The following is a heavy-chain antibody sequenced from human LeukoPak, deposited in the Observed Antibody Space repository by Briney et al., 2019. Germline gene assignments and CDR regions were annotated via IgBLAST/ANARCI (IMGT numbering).Heavy chain of an antibody. CDR3: AKGISGGTCYSGSDY. Sequence: QAGGSLRLSCAASGFTLSSYAMSWVRQAPGKGLEWVSSICGNSGNTYYTDSVKGRFTISRDNSKNTLYLQMNSLRAEDTALYYCAKGISGGTCYSGSDYWGLGTLVTVSS. CDR2: ICGNSGNT. D-gene: IGHD2-15*01. J-gene: IGHJ4*02. CDR1: GFTLSSYA. V-gene: IGHV3-23*01.